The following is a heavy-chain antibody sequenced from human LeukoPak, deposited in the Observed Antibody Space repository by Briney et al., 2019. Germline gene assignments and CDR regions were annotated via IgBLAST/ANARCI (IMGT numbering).Heavy chain of an antibody. D-gene: IGHD3-3*01. J-gene: IGHJ4*02. Sequence: GGSLRLSCAASGFTFSEYAMHWVRQAPGKGLEWVAVISYDGRQKYYGDSVKGRFTISRDNPKNTLYLQMNSLRDDDTAVYYCARVFLERLTSGYFDYWGQGTLVTVSS. CDR3: ARVFLERLTSGYFDY. V-gene: IGHV3-30-3*01. CDR2: ISYDGRQK. CDR1: GFTFSEYA.